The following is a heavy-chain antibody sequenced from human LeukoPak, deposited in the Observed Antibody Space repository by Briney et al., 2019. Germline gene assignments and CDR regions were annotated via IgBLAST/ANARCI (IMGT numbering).Heavy chain of an antibody. CDR2: FDPEDGET. D-gene: IGHD1-26*01. J-gene: IGHJ4*02. CDR3: ATYQWELLLYYYFDY. V-gene: IGHV1-24*01. CDR1: GYTLTELS. Sequence: ASVKVSCKVSGYTLTELSTHWVRQAPGKGLEXXXXFDPEDGETIYAQKFQGRVTMTEDTSTDTAYMELSSLRSEDTAVYYCATYQWELLLYYYFDYWGQGTLVTVSS.